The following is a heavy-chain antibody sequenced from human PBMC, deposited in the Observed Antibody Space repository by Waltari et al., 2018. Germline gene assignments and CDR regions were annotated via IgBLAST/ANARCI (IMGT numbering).Heavy chain of an antibody. CDR2: IWYDGSNK. CDR1: GFTFSSYG. J-gene: IGHJ4*02. CDR3: ARGGAKEALGDFL. V-gene: IGHV3-33*01. Sequence: QVQLVESGGGVVQPGRSLRRSCAASGFTFSSYGMHWVRPAPGKGLEWVALIWYDGSNKYYADSVKGRFTISRDNSKNTLYLQMNSLRAEDTAVYYCARGGAKEALGDFLWGQGTLVTVSS. D-gene: IGHD3-10*01.